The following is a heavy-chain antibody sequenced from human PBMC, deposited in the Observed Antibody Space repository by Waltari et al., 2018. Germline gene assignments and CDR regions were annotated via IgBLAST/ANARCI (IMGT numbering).Heavy chain of an antibody. D-gene: IGHD3-3*01. Sequence: QVQLVQSGAEVKKPGASVKVSCKASGYTFTSYGISWGRQAPGQGLEWMGWIHDYNGNTNYAQKLQGRVTMTTDTSTSTAYMERRSLRSDDTAVYYCARDRSPYYDFWRGIIGDYDMDVWGKGTTVTISS. J-gene: IGHJ6*03. CDR3: ARDRSPYYDFWRGIIGDYDMDV. V-gene: IGHV1-18*01. CDR1: GYTFTSYG. CDR2: IHDYNGNT.